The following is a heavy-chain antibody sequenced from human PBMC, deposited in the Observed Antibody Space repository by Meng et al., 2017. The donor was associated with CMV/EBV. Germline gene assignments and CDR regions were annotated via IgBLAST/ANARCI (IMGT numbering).Heavy chain of an antibody. D-gene: IGHD2-15*01. CDR3: ATWGRVVAAPSVDY. CDR2: ISSSGSTI. J-gene: IGHJ4*02. V-gene: IGHV3-11*01. Sequence: GGSLRLSCAASGFTFSDYYMSWIRQAPGKGLEWVSYISSSGSTIYYADSVKGRFTISRDNAKNSLYLQMNSLRAEDTAVYYCATWGRVVAAPSVDYWGQGTLVTVSS. CDR1: GFTFSDYY.